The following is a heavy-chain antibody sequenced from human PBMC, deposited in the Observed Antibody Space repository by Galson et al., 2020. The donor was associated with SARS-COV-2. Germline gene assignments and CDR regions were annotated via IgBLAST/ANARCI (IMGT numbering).Heavy chain of an antibody. CDR2: IIPILGIA. V-gene: IGHV1-69*10. J-gene: IGHJ4*02. CDR1: GGTFSSYA. CDR3: ARVGYYYDSSGYYRTEDYFDY. Sequence: SVKVSFKASGGTFSSYAISWVRQAPGQGLEWMGGIIPILGIANYAQKFQGRVTITADKSTSTAYMELSSLRSEDTAVYYCARVGYYYDSSGYYRTEDYFDYWGQGTLVTVSS. D-gene: IGHD3-22*01.